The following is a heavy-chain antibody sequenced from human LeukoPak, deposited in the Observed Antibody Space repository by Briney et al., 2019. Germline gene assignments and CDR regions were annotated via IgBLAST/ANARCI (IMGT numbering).Heavy chain of an antibody. CDR2: INPNSGGT. CDR3: ARWLNYYYSSGYRYYFDY. J-gene: IGHJ4*02. D-gene: IGHD3-22*01. Sequence: ASVKDSCKASGYTFTGYYMHWVRQAPGQGLEWMGWINPNSGGTNYAQKFQGRVTMTRDTSISTAYMELSRLRSDDTAVYYCARWLNYYYSSGYRYYFDYWGQGTLVTVSS. V-gene: IGHV1-2*02. CDR1: GYTFTGYY.